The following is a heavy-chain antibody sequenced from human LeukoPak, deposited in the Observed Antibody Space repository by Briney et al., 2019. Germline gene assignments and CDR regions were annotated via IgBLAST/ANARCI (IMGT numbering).Heavy chain of an antibody. V-gene: IGHV1-2*04. CDR1: GYTFTGYY. CDR3: ARASYNWNDQAGMDV. J-gene: IGHJ6*02. Sequence: ASVKVSCKASGYTFTGYYMHWVRQAPGQGLEWMGWINPNSGGTNYAQKFQGWVTMTRDTSISTAYMELSRLRSDDTAVYYCARASYNWNDQAGMDVWGQGTTVTISS. CDR2: INPNSGGT. D-gene: IGHD1-1*01.